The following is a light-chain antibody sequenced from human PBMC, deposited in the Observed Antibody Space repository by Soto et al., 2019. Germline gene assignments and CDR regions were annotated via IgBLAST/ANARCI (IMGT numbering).Light chain of an antibody. CDR2: GAS. J-gene: IGKJ3*01. CDR1: QSVGSY. V-gene: IGKV3-11*01. CDR3: LQRSSGLT. Sequence: EIVLTQSPATLSLSPGERATLSCRASQSVGSYLAWYQQKPGQAPRPLIYGASKRAAGLSARFSGSGSGTDFPLTISSLEPEDSAVYYCLQRSSGLTFGHGTKVDIK.